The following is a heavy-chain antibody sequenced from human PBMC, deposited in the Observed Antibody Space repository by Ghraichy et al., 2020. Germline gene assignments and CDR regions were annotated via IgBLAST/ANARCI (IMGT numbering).Heavy chain of an antibody. Sequence: GGSLRLSCAASGFTFSSYSMNWVRQAPGKGLEWVSSISSSSSYIYYADSVKGRFTISRDNAKNSLYLQMNSLRAEDTAVYYCARARSGGWYQTIDYWGQGTLVTVSS. J-gene: IGHJ4*02. CDR1: GFTFSSYS. V-gene: IGHV3-21*01. D-gene: IGHD6-19*01. CDR3: ARARSGGWYQTIDY. CDR2: ISSSSSYI.